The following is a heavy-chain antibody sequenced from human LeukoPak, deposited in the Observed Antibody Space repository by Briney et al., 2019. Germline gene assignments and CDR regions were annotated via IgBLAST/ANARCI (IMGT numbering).Heavy chain of an antibody. Sequence: ASVKVSCKASGYTFTSYGIGWVRQAPGQGLEGMGWISAYNGKTNHAQNFQGRVTMTTDTSTSTAYMELRSLRSDDTAVYYCARDGKQQLGFDYWGQGTLVTVSS. CDR2: ISAYNGKT. D-gene: IGHD6-13*01. J-gene: IGHJ4*02. CDR1: GYTFTSYG. CDR3: ARDGKQQLGFDY. V-gene: IGHV1-18*01.